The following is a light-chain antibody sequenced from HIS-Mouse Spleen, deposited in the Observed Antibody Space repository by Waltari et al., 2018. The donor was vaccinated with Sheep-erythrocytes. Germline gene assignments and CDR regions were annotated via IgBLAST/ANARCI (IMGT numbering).Light chain of an antibody. CDR1: SRAVGGYTY. J-gene: IGLJ1*01. CDR3: CSYAGSYNHV. V-gene: IGLV2-11*01. Sequence: QSALTQPRSVSVSPGQSVTISCTGTSRAVGGYTYVSWYQQHPVKAPKRMIYDVSKRPSGVPDRFSGSKSGNTASLTISGLQAEDEADYYCCSYAGSYNHVFGTGTKVTVL. CDR2: DVS.